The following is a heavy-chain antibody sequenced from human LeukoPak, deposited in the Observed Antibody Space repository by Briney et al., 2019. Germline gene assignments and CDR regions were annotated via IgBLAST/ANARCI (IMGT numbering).Heavy chain of an antibody. J-gene: IGHJ3*01. CDR3: ARDWGDSWDSEGSDL. D-gene: IGHD2-15*01. CDR2: IRQDEAEK. CDR1: GFTFSNYW. Sequence: PGGSLRLSCAASGFTFSNYWMTWVRQAPGKGLEWVANIRQDEAEKFYVDSVKGRFTISRDNAKNLLFLQMSSLRAEDTAVYYCARDWGDSWDSEGSDLWGLGTVVTVSS. V-gene: IGHV3-7*01.